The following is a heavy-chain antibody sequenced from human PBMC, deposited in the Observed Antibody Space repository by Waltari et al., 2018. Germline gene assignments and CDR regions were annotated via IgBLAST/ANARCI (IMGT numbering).Heavy chain of an antibody. J-gene: IGHJ4*02. CDR3: AREAISSSWYGYFDY. V-gene: IGHV4-38-2*02. CDR1: GYTFSTYGI. D-gene: IGHD6-13*01. CDR2: IYHSWST. Sequence: QVQLVQSGAEMKKPGASVKVSCKASGYTFSTYGIDWIRQPPGKGLEWIGSIYHSWSTYYHPSLKSRVTISVDTSKNQFSLKLSSVTAADTAVYYCAREAISSSWYGYFDYWGQGTLVTVSS.